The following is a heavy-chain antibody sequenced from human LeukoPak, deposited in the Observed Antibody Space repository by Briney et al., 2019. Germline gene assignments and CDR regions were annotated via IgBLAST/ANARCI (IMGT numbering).Heavy chain of an antibody. CDR2: IYTSGTT. V-gene: IGHV4-61*02. Sequence: SETLSLTCTVSGVSIRSGSYYWSWVRQPAGKGLEWIGRIYTSGTTNYNPSLKSRVTISVGTSKSQFSLKLSSVTAADTAVYYCAREVSDYDILTGWIDYWGQGALVSVSS. D-gene: IGHD3-9*01. CDR3: AREVSDYDILTGWIDY. J-gene: IGHJ4*02. CDR1: GVSIRSGSYY.